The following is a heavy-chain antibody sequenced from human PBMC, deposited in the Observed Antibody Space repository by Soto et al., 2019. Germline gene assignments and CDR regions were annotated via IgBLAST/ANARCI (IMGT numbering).Heavy chain of an antibody. CDR3: ARVVVAAPGSPYNWFDP. D-gene: IGHD2-15*01. V-gene: IGHV1-18*01. Sequence: QVQLVQSGAEVKKPGASVKVSCKASGYTFTSYGISWVRQAPGQGLEWMGWISAYNGNTNYAQKLQGRVTMTTDTYTSTAYMELRSLRSDDTAVYYCARVVVAAPGSPYNWFDPWGQGTLVTVSS. CDR1: GYTFTSYG. J-gene: IGHJ5*02. CDR2: ISAYNGNT.